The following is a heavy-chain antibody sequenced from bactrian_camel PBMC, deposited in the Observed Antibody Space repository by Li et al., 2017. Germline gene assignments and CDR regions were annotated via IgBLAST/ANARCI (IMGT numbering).Heavy chain of an antibody. CDR1: GHMYQSYC. Sequence: QVQLVESGGGSVEAGGSLKLICVASGHMYQSYCMGWFRQAPGKEREEVGAVDSDGNTKYYDPVKGRFLISKDNAKNTLYLQMDSLKPEDSAMYYCARSRFVFRGCDLSTSGYYYGGQGTQVTVS. CDR3: ARSRFVFRGCDLSTSGYYY. CDR2: VDSDGNT. J-gene: IGHJ4*01. V-gene: IGHV3S55*01. D-gene: IGHD5*01.